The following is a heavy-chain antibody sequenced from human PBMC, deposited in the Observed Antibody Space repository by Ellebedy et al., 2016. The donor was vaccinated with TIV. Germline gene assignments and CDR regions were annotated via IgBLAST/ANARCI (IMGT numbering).Heavy chain of an antibody. CDR1: GYTFTTYA. D-gene: IGHD6-13*01. CDR3: ASPLRGYSSLHTPGYYGMDV. Sequence: ASVKVSCKASGYTFTTYAMHWVRQAPGQRLEWMGWINAGNGNTKYSQKFQGRVTITRDTSASTAYMELSSLRSEDTAVYYCASPLRGYSSLHTPGYYGMDVWGQGTTVTVSS. V-gene: IGHV1-3*01. CDR2: INAGNGNT. J-gene: IGHJ6*02.